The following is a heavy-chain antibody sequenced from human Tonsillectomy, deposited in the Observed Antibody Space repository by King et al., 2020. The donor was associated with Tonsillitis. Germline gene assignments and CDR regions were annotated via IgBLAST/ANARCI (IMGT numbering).Heavy chain of an antibody. CDR3: ARDVEMATNDDAFDI. CDR1: GFTFSSYW. CDR2: INSDGSST. V-gene: IGHV3-74*01. D-gene: IGHD5-24*01. J-gene: IGHJ3*02. Sequence: VQLVESGGGLVQPGGSLRLSCAASGFTFSSYWMHWVRQAPGKGLVWVSRINSDGSSTSYADSVKGRFTISRDNAKNTLYLQMNSLRAEDTAVYYCARDVEMATNDDAFDIWGQGTMVTVSS.